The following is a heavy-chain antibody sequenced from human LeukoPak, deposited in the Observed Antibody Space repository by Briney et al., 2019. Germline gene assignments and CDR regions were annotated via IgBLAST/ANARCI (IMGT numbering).Heavy chain of an antibody. CDR2: ISSTVTTI. Sequence: PGGSLRLSCVASGFTFSSYEMSWVRQAPGKGLEWLSYISSTVTTIYYSSFVKGRFTISRDNPKNSVYLQINSLRAEDTAVYYCARETYFDYWGQGTLLTVSS. V-gene: IGHV3-48*03. CDR1: GFTFSSYE. CDR3: ARETYFDY. J-gene: IGHJ4*02.